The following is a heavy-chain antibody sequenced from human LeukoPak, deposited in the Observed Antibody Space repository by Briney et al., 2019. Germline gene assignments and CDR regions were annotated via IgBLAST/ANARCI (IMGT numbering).Heavy chain of an antibody. D-gene: IGHD3-10*01. Sequence: GGSLRLSCAASGFTFSTYNMNWVRQAPGKGLEWVSSISSSSSYIYYADSVKGRFTISRDNAKNSLYLQMNSLRAEDTAVYYCARRGMVHFDYWGQGTLVTVSS. CDR1: GFTFSTYN. J-gene: IGHJ4*02. CDR2: ISSSSSYI. CDR3: ARRGMVHFDY. V-gene: IGHV3-21*01.